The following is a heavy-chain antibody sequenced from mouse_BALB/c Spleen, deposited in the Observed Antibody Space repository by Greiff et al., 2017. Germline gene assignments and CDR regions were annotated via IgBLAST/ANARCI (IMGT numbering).Heavy chain of an antibody. Sequence: DVQLQESGPGLVKPSQSLSLTCTVTGYSITSDYAWNWIRQFPGNKLEWMGYISYSGSTSYNPSLKSRISITRDTSKNQFFLQLNSVTTEDTATYYCARGDYHDYWGQGTTLTVSS. CDR2: ISYSGST. J-gene: IGHJ2*01. V-gene: IGHV3-2*02. D-gene: IGHD2-4*01. CDR1: GYSITSDYA. CDR3: ARGDYHDY.